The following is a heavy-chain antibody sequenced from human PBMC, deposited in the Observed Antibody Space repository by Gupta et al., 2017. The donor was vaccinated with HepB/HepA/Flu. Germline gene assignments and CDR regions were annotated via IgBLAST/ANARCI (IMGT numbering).Heavy chain of an antibody. CDR3: ARPRSYALTHSCDY. Sequence: EVQLVQSGAEVKKPGATVKISCKVSGYIFTDYYIHWVQQAPGKGLEWMGRVEPEAGETIYAEKFKGRGTITADTSTGTAYMELSSLRSEDTAVDDCARPRSYALTHSCDYWGRGTRVTVSS. CDR2: VEPEAGET. D-gene: IGHD3-16*01. J-gene: IGHJ4*02. V-gene: IGHV1-69-2*01. CDR1: GYIFTDYY.